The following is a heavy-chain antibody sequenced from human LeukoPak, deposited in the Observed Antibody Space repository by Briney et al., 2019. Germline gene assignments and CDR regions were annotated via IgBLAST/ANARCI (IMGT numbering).Heavy chain of an antibody. CDR1: GFTFSSYA. Sequence: GGSLRLSCAASGFTFSSYAMHWVRRAPGKGLEWVAVISYDGSNKYYADSVKGRFTISRDKSKNTLYVQMNSLRAEDTAVYYCARDPHGDPFYGMDVWGQGTTVTVSS. CDR2: ISYDGSNK. V-gene: IGHV3-30-3*01. J-gene: IGHJ6*02. D-gene: IGHD4-17*01. CDR3: ARDPHGDPFYGMDV.